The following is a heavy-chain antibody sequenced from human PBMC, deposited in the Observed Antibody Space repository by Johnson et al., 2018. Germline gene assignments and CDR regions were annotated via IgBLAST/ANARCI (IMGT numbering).Heavy chain of an antibody. V-gene: IGHV3-74*02. CDR2: INSDGRST. CDR1: GFTFSSYW. CDR3: ARGNGHAFDI. J-gene: IGHJ3*02. D-gene: IGHD2-8*01. Sequence: VQLVESGGGLVQPGGSLRLSCAASGFTFSSYWMHWVRQAPGKGLVWVSRINSDGRSTRYAASVKGRFTISRDNAKNTLYLQMNSLRAEDTAVYYCARGNGHAFDIWGQGKWSPSLQ.